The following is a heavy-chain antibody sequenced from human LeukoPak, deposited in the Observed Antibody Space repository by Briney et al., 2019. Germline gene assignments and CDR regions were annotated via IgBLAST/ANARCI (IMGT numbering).Heavy chain of an antibody. CDR3: ARDSTGSRWGYYFDY. D-gene: IGHD6-13*01. CDR2: MNPNNGNT. J-gene: IGHJ4*02. Sequence: ASVKVSCKASGYTFNSYDINWVRQAPGQGLQWMGWMNPNNGNTGYAQGFQARVTMTRDTSISTAYMELSRLRSDDTAVYYCARDSTGSRWGYYFDYWGQGTLVTVSS. V-gene: IGHV1-8*01. CDR1: GYTFNSYD.